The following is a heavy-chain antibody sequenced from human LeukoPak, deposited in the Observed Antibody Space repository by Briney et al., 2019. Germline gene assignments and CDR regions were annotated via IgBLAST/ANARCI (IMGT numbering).Heavy chain of an antibody. Sequence: GGSLRLSCAASGFTFDDYAMHRVRQAPGKGLEWVSGISWNSGRIGYADSVKGRFTISRDNAKNSLYLQMNSLRAEDTALYYCAKDINRDTAMXTENWGQGTLVTVSS. D-gene: IGHD5-18*01. V-gene: IGHV3-9*01. CDR1: GFTFDDYA. J-gene: IGHJ4*02. CDR2: ISWNSGRI. CDR3: AKDINRDTAMXTEN.